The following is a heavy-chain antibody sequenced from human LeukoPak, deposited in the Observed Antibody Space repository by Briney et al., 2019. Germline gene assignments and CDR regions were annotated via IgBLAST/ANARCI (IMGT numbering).Heavy chain of an antibody. J-gene: IGHJ4*02. V-gene: IGHV1-18*01. Sequence: WASVKVSCKASGYTFTSYGISWVRQAPGQGLEWMGWISAYNGNTNYAQKLQGRVTMTTDTSTGTAYMELRSLRSDDTAVYYCARGNVLLWFGELPYVFDYWGQGTLVTVSS. CDR1: GYTFTSYG. CDR2: ISAYNGNT. CDR3: ARGNVLLWFGELPYVFDY. D-gene: IGHD3-10*01.